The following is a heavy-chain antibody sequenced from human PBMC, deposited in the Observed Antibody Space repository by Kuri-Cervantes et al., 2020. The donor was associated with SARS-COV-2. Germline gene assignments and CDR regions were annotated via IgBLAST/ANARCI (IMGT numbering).Heavy chain of an antibody. CDR2: IKQDGSEK. Sequence: GGSLRLSCAASGFTFSSYWMSWVRQAPGKGLEWVANIKQDGSEKYYEDSVKGRFTISRDNSKNTLYLQMNSLRAEDTAVYYCAKGIAVAGTGGFDYWGQGTLVTVSS. CDR1: GFTFSSYW. CDR3: AKGIAVAGTGGFDY. D-gene: IGHD6-19*01. J-gene: IGHJ4*02. V-gene: IGHV3-7*01.